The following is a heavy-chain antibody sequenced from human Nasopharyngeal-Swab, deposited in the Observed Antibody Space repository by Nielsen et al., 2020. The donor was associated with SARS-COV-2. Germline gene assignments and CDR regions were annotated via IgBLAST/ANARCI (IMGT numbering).Heavy chain of an antibody. D-gene: IGHD6-19*01. Sequence: GESLKISCAASGFTFSDYYMSWIRQAPGKGLEWVSYISSSGSTVYYADSVKGRFTISRDNAKNSLYLQMNSLRAEDTAVYYCARDGIAVAGHVYYYGMDVWGQGTTVTVSS. J-gene: IGHJ6*02. CDR1: GFTFSDYY. CDR3: ARDGIAVAGHVYYYGMDV. CDR2: ISSSGSTV. V-gene: IGHV3-11*04.